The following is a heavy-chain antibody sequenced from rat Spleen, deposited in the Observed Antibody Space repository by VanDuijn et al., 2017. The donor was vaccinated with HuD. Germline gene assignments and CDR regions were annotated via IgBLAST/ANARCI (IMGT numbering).Heavy chain of an antibody. V-gene: IGHV4-2*01. CDR1: GFNFNGYW. CDR2: VNKDSSTV. D-gene: IGHD4-3*01. J-gene: IGHJ2*01. Sequence: EVQLVESGGGLVQPGRSLTLSCAASGFNFNGYWMAWVRQAPGKGLEWIGEVNKDSSTVKYIPSLKDKFTISRDNAQNTLYLQMSKLGSEDTAIYYCVREGLGVEGWGQGVMVTVSS. CDR3: VREGLGVEG.